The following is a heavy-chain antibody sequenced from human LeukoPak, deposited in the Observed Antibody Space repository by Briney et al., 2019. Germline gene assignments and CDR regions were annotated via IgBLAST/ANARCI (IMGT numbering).Heavy chain of an antibody. J-gene: IGHJ6*04. V-gene: IGHV3-21*01. Sequence: PGGSLRLSCAASAFTFSSYSMNWVRQAPGKGLEWVSSISSSGSYIYHADSVKGRFTISRDNAKNSLYLQMNSLRAEDTAVYYCAELGITMIGGVWGKGTTVTISS. CDR2: ISSSGSYI. CDR1: AFTFSSYS. D-gene: IGHD3-10*02. CDR3: AELGITMIGGV.